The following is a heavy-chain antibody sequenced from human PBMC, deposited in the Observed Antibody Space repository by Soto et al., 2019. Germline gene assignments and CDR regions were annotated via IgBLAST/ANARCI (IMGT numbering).Heavy chain of an antibody. CDR3: ARLKQDYAVA. J-gene: IGHJ5*02. CDR2: MNPNSGNT. CDR1: GYTFTSYD. D-gene: IGHD3-16*01. V-gene: IGHV1-8*01. Sequence: ASVKGSCKASGYTFTSYDISWVRQATGQGLEWMGWMNPNSGNTAYAQKFQGRVTMTRNTSISTAYMELSSLGSEDTAVYYCARLKQDYAVAWGKGTLVTVS.